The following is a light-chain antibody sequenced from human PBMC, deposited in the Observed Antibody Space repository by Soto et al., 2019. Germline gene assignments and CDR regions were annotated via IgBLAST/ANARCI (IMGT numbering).Light chain of an antibody. CDR3: QQYGSSPWT. CDR1: QSIFSPY. V-gene: IGKV3-20*01. CDR2: STS. J-gene: IGKJ1*01. Sequence: IVLTQSPATLSLSPGEGATLSCRASQSIFSPYLAWYQQIPGQAPRLLIYSTSSRATGIPDRFSGSGSGTDFTLTVSRLEPEDFAVYYCQQYGSSPWTFGQGTKVEIK.